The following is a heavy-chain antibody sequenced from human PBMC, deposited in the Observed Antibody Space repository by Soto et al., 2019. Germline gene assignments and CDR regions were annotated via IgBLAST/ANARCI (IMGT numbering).Heavy chain of an antibody. Sequence: QITLKESGPTLVKPTQTLTLTCTFSGFSLSTSGVGVGWIRQPPGKAPSGLALIYWDGERRYSPSLNTRLIISEDTSKSPVVPTMNNMDPVDTATYYCVRRVTAVDYWGQGPLVTVSP. J-gene: IGHJ4*02. V-gene: IGHV2-5*02. D-gene: IGHD2-21*02. CDR2: IYWDGER. CDR1: GFSLSTSGVG. CDR3: VRRVTAVDY.